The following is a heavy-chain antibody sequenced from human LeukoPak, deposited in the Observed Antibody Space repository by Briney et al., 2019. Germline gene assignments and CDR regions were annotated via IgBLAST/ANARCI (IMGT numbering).Heavy chain of an antibody. CDR3: ARALDYGDFDY. J-gene: IGHJ4*02. Sequence: GGSLRLSCAASGFTFSSHEMNWVRQAPGKGLEWVSYISSSGNTIYYADSVKGRFTISRDNAKNSLYLQMNSLRAEDTAVYYCARALDYGDFDYWGQGTLVTVSS. V-gene: IGHV3-48*03. CDR2: ISSSGNTI. CDR1: GFTFSSHE. D-gene: IGHD4-17*01.